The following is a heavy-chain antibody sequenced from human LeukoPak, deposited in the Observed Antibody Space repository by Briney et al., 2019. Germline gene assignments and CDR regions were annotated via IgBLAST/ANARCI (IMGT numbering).Heavy chain of an antibody. J-gene: IGHJ4*02. V-gene: IGHV3-21*01. CDR1: GFTFSSYS. CDR3: ARSRRWGTPEGD. D-gene: IGHD3-16*01. Sequence: GGSLRLSCAASGFTFSSYSMNWVRQAPGKGLEWVSSISSSSSYIYYAGSVKGRFTISRDNAKDSLYLQMNSLRAEDTAVYYCARSRRWGTPEGDWGQGTLVTVSS. CDR2: ISSSSSYI.